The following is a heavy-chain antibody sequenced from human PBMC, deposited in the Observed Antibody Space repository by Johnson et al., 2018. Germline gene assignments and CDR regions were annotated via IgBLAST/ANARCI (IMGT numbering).Heavy chain of an antibody. CDR2: IRSKANSYAT. D-gene: IGHD6-6*01. V-gene: IGHV3-73*01. CDR3: ARAGGKQLVRFSYGMDV. Sequence: VQLVQSGGGLVQPGGSLRLSCAASGFTFSGSAMHWVRQASGKGLEWVGRIRSKANSYATAYAASVKGRFTISRDDSKDTGDLQRNSLRAEDTAVDYCARAGGKQLVRFSYGMDVWGQGTTVTVSS. J-gene: IGHJ6*02. CDR1: GFTFSGSA.